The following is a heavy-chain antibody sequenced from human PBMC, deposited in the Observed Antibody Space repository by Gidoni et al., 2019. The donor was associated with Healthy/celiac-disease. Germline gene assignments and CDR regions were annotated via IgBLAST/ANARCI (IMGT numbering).Heavy chain of an antibody. J-gene: IGHJ4*02. CDR2: IYYSGST. V-gene: IGHV4-59*01. CDR1: GCPISSYY. Sequence: QVQLQESGPGLVKPSETLSLTCTVSGCPISSYYWSWIRPPPGKGLEWIGYIYYSGSTNYNPSLKSRVTISVDTSKNQFSLKLSSVTAADTAVYYCARVGVVAAGAFDYWGQGTLVTVSS. CDR3: ARVGVVAAGAFDY. D-gene: IGHD2-15*01.